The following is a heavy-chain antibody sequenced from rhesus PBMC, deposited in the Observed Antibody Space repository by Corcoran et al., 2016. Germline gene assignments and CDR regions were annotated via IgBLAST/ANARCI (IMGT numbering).Heavy chain of an antibody. V-gene: IGHV4-173*01. D-gene: IGHD6-31*01. CDR2: ISGSGGST. Sequence: QVQLQESGPGLVKPSETLSLTCAVSGGSFSSYYWSWIRRPPGKGLEWIGRISGSGGSTDYNPSLKSRVTISKDASKNQFSLQLNSVTAADTAVYYCARSSAGTDYWGRGVLVTVSS. CDR1: GGSFSSYY. CDR3: ARSSAGTDY. J-gene: IGHJ4*01.